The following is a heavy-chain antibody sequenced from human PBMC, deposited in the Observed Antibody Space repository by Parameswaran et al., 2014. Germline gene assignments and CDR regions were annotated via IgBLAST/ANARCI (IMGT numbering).Heavy chain of an antibody. V-gene: IGHV5-51*01. J-gene: IGHJ5*02. D-gene: IGHD3-16*02. CDR3: ARQVAGAGFGGVIVIPDNWFDP. CDR2: IYPGDSDT. Sequence: VRQMPGKGLEWMGIIYPGDSDTRYSPSFQGQVTISADKSISTAYLQWSSLKASDTAMYYCARQVAGAGFGGVIVIPDNWFDPWGQGTLVTVSS.